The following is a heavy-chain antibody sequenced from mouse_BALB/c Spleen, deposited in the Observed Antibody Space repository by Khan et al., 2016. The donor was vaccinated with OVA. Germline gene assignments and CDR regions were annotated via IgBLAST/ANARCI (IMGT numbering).Heavy chain of an antibody. CDR3: ARQGGIYDGPFDY. CDR1: GFTFNKYA. Sequence: EVELVESGGGLVKPGGSLKLSCAASGFTFNKYAMSWVRQIPEKRLEWVATVSSGGSYTHYPDSVKGRFTISRDNAKNTLYLQMSSLTSEDTAMYYCARQGGIYDGPFDYWGQGTTLTVSS. J-gene: IGHJ2*01. CDR2: VSSGGSYT. D-gene: IGHD2-3*01. V-gene: IGHV5-9-3*01.